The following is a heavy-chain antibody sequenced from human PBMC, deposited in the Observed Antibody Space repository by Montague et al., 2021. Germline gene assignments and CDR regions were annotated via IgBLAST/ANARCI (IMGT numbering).Heavy chain of an antibody. J-gene: IGHJ3*02. CDR2: IYYSGTT. Sequence: SETLSLTCTVSGVSISSSNYQWGWIRQPPGKGSEWIGSIYYSGTTYYNPSLRSRVTISVDTSENQFSLKLNSVTGADTAFYYCTRKGWFGDYGFDIWGKGTMVTVSS. D-gene: IGHD3-10*01. CDR3: TRKGWFGDYGFDI. V-gene: IGHV4-39*01. CDR1: GVSISSSNYQ.